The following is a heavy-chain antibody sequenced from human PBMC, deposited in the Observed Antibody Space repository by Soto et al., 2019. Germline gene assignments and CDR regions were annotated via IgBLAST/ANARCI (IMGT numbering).Heavy chain of an antibody. CDR3: ARVSAPSYYYYGMDV. J-gene: IGHJ6*02. CDR1: GFTFSSYA. Sequence: QVQLVESGGGVVQPGRSLRLSCAASGFTFSSYAIHWVRQAPGKGLEWVAVISYDGSYKNYADSVKGRFTISRDNSKNTLYLQMNSLRAEDTAVYYCARVSAPSYYYYGMDVWGQGTTVTVSS. CDR2: ISYDGSYK. D-gene: IGHD6-13*01. V-gene: IGHV3-30-3*01.